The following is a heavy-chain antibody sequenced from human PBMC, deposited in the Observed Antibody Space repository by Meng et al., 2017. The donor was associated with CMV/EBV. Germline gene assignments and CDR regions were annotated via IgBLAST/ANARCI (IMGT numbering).Heavy chain of an antibody. V-gene: IGHV3-30-3*01. Sequence: QVHLVGSGGGVVQTWRSLRLFCAASGFTFSSYAMHWVGQAPGKGLEWVAVISYDGSNKYYADSVKGRFTISRDNSKNTLYLQMNSLRAEDTAVYYCAPGWFDPWGQGTLVTVSS. CDR3: APGWFDP. CDR1: GFTFSSYA. J-gene: IGHJ5*02. CDR2: ISYDGSNK.